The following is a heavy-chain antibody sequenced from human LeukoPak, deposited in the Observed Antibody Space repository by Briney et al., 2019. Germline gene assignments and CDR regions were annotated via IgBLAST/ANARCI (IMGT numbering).Heavy chain of an antibody. J-gene: IGHJ4*02. CDR3: ARGGRDGYTLYPLDY. CDR2: IYYSGST. D-gene: IGHD5-24*01. Sequence: KTSETLSLTCTVSGGSIRSSSYYWGWIRQPPGKGLEWIGSIYYSGSTYYNASLKSRGTISVDTSKNQLPLKLRAVAAADTAVYYCARGGRDGYTLYPLDYWGQGTLVTVSS. CDR1: GGSIRSSSYY. V-gene: IGHV4-39*06.